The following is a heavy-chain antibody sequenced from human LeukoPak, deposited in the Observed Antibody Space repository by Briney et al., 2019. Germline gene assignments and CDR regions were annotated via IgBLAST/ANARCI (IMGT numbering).Heavy chain of an antibody. CDR1: GYSFTTYW. CDR2: IYPADSHT. CDR3: ARQSRDGSKTRGYYFDY. J-gene: IGHJ4*02. Sequence: GESLKISCKASGYSFTTYWIAWVRQMPGKGLESMGIIYPADSHTTYSPPFQGQVSISADKSISTVYLQWSSLKPSDTAIYYCARQSRDGSKTRGYYFDYWGQGTLVTVSS. V-gene: IGHV5-51*01. D-gene: IGHD3-10*01.